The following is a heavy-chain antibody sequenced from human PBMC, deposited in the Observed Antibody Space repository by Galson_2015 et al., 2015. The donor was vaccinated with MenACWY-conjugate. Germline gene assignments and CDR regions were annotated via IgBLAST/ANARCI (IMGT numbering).Heavy chain of an antibody. CDR3: VRPVVAAYGYFDS. V-gene: IGHV3-74*01. CDR2: INGAGTDT. Sequence: SLRLCCAASGFTFSSYWMHWVRQAPGKGLVWVSRINGAGTDTSYADSVKGRFTISRDNAKNTLYLQMNSLRDDDTAVYYCVRPVVAAYGYFDSWGQGTLVTVSS. D-gene: IGHD2-15*01. J-gene: IGHJ4*02. CDR1: GFTFSSYW.